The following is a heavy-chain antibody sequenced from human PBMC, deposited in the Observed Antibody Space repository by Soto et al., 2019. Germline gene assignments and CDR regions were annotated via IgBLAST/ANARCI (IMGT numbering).Heavy chain of an antibody. CDR3: SEDCPRRTSGYFFSY. D-gene: IGHD5-18*01. V-gene: IGHV3-23*01. Sequence: PGGSLRLSCAASGFTFSTYAMAWVRQAPGKGLEWVSGVSASGLNTDYADPVKGRFYISRDNSKNTVSLHMNSLRAEDTALYYCSEDCPRRTSGYFFSYWGRGTPVTFSS. CDR1: GFTFSTYA. CDR2: VSASGLNT. J-gene: IGHJ4*02.